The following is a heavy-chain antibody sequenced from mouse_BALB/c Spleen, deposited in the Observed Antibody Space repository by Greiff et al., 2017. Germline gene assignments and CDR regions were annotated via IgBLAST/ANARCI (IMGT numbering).Heavy chain of an antibody. CDR1: GDSITSGY. CDR2: ISYSGST. CDR3: ARFPYYGPYYFDY. V-gene: IGHV3-8*02. Sequence: EVKLMESGPSLVKPSQTLSLTCSVTGDSITSGYWNWIRKFPGNKLEYMGYISYSGSTYYNPSLKSRISITRDTSKNQYYLQLNSVTTEDTATYYCARFPYYGPYYFDYWGQGTTLTVSS. J-gene: IGHJ2*01. D-gene: IGHD1-2*01.